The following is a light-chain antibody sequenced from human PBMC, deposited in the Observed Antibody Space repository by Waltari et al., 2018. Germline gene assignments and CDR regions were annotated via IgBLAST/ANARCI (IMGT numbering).Light chain of an antibody. CDR2: DAS. Sequence: EIVLTQSPAVLSFSPGERATLSCRASQSVGTYLAWYQQRPGQSPPLLIYDASYRATGIPARFSGSGSETDFTLTISSLQPEDFAVYYCQQRRNWPLTFGGGTRVQI. J-gene: IGKJ4*01. CDR3: QQRRNWPLT. V-gene: IGKV3-11*01. CDR1: QSVGTY.